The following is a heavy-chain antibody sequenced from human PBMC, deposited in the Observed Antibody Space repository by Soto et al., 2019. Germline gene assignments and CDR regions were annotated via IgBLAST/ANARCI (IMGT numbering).Heavy chain of an antibody. CDR1: GGSIRSYY. CDR3: ARRYGGAFDI. CDR2: IYYSGST. V-gene: IGHV4-59*08. D-gene: IGHD3-10*01. J-gene: IGHJ3*02. Sequence: QVQLQESGPGLVKPSETLSLTCTVSGGSIRSYYWSWIRQPPGKGLEWIGYIYYSGSTNYNPSLTSGAPISVGTAKNRVPLKLRSGPAVDTAEYFCARRYGGAFDIWGQGTMVTVSS.